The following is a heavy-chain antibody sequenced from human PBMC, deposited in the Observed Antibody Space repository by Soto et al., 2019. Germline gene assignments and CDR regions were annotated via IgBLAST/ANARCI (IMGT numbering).Heavy chain of an antibody. CDR1: GGSISNYY. D-gene: IGHD3-9*01. Sequence: SETLSLTCTVSGGSISNYYWSWVRQPPGKGLEWIGYIYDSGSTNYNPSLKSRVTISVDTSKNQFSLKLSSVTAADTAVYYCAFLPYYDILTGYYTHLIDYGMDVWGQGTTVTVSS. V-gene: IGHV4-59*12. CDR2: IYDSGST. CDR3: AFLPYYDILTGYYTHLIDYGMDV. J-gene: IGHJ6*02.